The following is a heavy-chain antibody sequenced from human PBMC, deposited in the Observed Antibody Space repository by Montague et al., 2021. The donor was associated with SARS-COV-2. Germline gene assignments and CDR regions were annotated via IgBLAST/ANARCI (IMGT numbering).Heavy chain of an antibody. CDR2: FYFGGKF. CDR1: GNSLSNSGYF. V-gene: IGHV4-39*01. Sequence: SETLSLTCSVSGNSLSNSGYFWGWIRQPPRKGLEWIGSFYFGGKFLYNSSLESRVTISVDTSKNQFSLQLSSVTASDTAVYYCARHSGGSEVAGLDYWGQGILVTVSS. J-gene: IGHJ4*02. CDR3: ARHSGGSEVAGLDY. D-gene: IGHD6-19*01.